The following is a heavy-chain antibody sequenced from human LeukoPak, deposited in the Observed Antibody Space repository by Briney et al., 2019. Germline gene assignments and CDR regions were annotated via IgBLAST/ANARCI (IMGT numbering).Heavy chain of an antibody. V-gene: IGHV1-2*02. D-gene: IGHD4-17*01. CDR3: ARDYGDYELYFDY. Sequence: ASVKVSYKASGYTFTGYYMHWVRQAPGQGLEWMGWINPNSGGTNYAQKFQGRVTMTRDTSISTAYMELSRLRSDDTAVYYCARDYGDYELYFDYWGQGTLVTVSS. J-gene: IGHJ4*02. CDR2: INPNSGGT. CDR1: GYTFTGYY.